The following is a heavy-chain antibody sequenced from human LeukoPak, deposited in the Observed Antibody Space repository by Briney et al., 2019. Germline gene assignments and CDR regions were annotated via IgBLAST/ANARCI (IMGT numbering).Heavy chain of an antibody. D-gene: IGHD5-18*01. V-gene: IGHV3-9*01. Sequence: GGSLRLSCEASGYTFDDYAMHWVRQAPGKGLEWVSAISWNSGSIGYADSVKGRFTISRGNGKNSLYLQMNSLRTEDTALYYCAKGHTYGLGESYLDFWGQGTLVSVSS. J-gene: IGHJ4*02. CDR1: GYTFDDYA. CDR2: ISWNSGSI. CDR3: AKGHTYGLGESYLDF.